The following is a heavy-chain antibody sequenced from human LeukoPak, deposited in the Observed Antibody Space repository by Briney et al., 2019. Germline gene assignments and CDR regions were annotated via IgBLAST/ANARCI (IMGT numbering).Heavy chain of an antibody. CDR1: DGSISSSSYY. V-gene: IGHV4-39*01. J-gene: IGHJ4*02. CDR2: IDYSGST. CDR3: ARQVLLWFGELSSGDADY. D-gene: IGHD3-10*01. Sequence: PSETLSLTCTVSDGSISSSSYYWGWIRQPPGKGLEWIESIDYSGSTYYNPSLKSRVTISVDTSKNQFSLKLSSVTAADTAVYYCARQVLLWFGELSSGDADYWGQGTLVTVSS.